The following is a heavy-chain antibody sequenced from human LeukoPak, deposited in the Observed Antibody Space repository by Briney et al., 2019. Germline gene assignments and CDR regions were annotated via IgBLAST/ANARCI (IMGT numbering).Heavy chain of an antibody. CDR1: GFTFSSYA. CDR3: AKNPDYDFWSGYYMGDFDY. J-gene: IGHJ4*02. Sequence: PGGSLRLSCAASGFTFSSYAMSWVRQAPGKGLEWVSAISGSGGSTYYADSVKGRFTISRDNSKNTLYLQMNSLRAEDTAVYYCAKNPDYDFWSGYYMGDFDYWGQGTLVTVSS. CDR2: ISGSGGST. V-gene: IGHV3-23*01. D-gene: IGHD3-3*01.